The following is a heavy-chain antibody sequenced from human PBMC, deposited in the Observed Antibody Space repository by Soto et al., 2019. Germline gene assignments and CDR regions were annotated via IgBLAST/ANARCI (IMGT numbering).Heavy chain of an antibody. J-gene: IGHJ4*02. CDR3: ARDSQIHRVVVIDY. D-gene: IGHD3-22*01. CDR2: INPNSSAT. CDR1: GYTFTGHY. Sequence: ASVKVSCKTSGYTFTGHYIHWVRQAPGQGLEWMGWINPNSSATSYAQKFQGRVTTTRDTSIRIAYMELSRLTPDDTAIYYCARDSQIHRVVVIDYWGQGNLVTVSS. V-gene: IGHV1-2*02.